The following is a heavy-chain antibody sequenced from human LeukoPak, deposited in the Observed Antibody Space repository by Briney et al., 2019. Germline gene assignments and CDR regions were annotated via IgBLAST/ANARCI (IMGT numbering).Heavy chain of an antibody. CDR2: IYHSGST. J-gene: IGHJ4*02. D-gene: IGHD2-15*01. Sequence: SGTLSLTCAVSGGSISSSNWWSWVRQPPGKGLEWIGEIYHSGSTNYNPSLKSRVTISVDKSENQFSLKLSSVTAADTAVYYCARDRRSGRATKYFDYWGQGTLVTVSS. V-gene: IGHV4-4*02. CDR3: ARDRRSGRATKYFDY. CDR1: GGSISSSNW.